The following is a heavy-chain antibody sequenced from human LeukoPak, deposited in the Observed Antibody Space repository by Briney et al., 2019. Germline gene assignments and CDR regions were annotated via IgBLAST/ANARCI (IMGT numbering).Heavy chain of an antibody. D-gene: IGHD3-16*01. J-gene: IGHJ4*02. CDR2: ISTSGSTI. CDR3: ARGYDWVLDY. Sequence: PGGSLRLPCAASGFTFSNYYMNWIRQAPGKGLEWVSYISTSGSTIYYADSVEGRFTISRDNAKNSLYLQMNSLRADDTAVCYCARGYDWVLDYWGQGTLVTVS. CDR1: GFTFSNYY. V-gene: IGHV3-11*04.